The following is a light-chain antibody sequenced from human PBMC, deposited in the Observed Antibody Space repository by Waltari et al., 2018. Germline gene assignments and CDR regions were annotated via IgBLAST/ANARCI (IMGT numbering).Light chain of an antibody. Sequence: AIQLTQSPSSLSASVGDRVTITCRASQGISSSLAWYQQKPGKAPKLRIYDASSFESGVPSSFSGSGSGTDVTLTISSLQPEDFATYYCQQFNSYPWTFGQGTKVEIK. CDR2: DAS. V-gene: IGKV1-13*02. CDR1: QGISSS. J-gene: IGKJ1*01. CDR3: QQFNSYPWT.